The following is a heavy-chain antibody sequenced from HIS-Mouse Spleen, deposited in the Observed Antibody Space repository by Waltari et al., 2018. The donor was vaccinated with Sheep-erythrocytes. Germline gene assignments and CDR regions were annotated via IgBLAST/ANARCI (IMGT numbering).Heavy chain of an antibody. CDR2: IYYSGST. Sequence: QLQLQESGPGLVKPSETLSLTCTVSGGSISSSRYYWGWIRQPPGKGLEWIGSIYYSGSTYYNPSLKSRVTISVDTSKNQFSLKLSSVTAADTAVYYCARDTNWGGDAFDIWGQGTMVTVSS. CDR3: ARDTNWGGDAFDI. CDR1: GGSISSSRYY. D-gene: IGHD7-27*01. V-gene: IGHV4-39*02. J-gene: IGHJ3*02.